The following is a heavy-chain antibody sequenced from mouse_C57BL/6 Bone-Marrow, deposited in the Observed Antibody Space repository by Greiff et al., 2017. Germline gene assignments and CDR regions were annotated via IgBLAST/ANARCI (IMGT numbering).Heavy chain of an antibody. CDR1: GFSLTSYG. Sequence: VQLQQSGPGLVQPSQSLSITCTVSGFSLTSYGVHWVRQSPGKGLEWLGVIWSGGSTDYNAAFISRLSISKDNSKSQVFFKMNSLKADDTAIYYCARGYDYDDCDYWGQGTTLTVSS. V-gene: IGHV2-2*01. CDR3: ARGYDYDDCDY. D-gene: IGHD2-4*01. J-gene: IGHJ2*01. CDR2: IWSGGST.